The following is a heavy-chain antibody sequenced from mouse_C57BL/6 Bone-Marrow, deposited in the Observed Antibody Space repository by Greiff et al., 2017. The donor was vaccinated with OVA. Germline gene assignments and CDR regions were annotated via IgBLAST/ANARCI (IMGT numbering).Heavy chain of an antibody. Sequence: VQLKESGPGLVKPSQSLSLTCSVTGYSITSGYYWNWIRQFPGNKLEWMGYISYDGSNNYNPSLKNRISITRDTSKNQFFLKLNSVTTEDTATYYCARRRWYRHFDVWGTGTTVTVSS. CDR2: ISYDGSN. CDR1: GYSITSGYY. V-gene: IGHV3-6*01. D-gene: IGHD2-3*01. J-gene: IGHJ1*03. CDR3: ARRRWYRHFDV.